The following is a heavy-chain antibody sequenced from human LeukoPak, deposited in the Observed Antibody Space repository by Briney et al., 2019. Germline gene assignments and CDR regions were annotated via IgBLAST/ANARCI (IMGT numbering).Heavy chain of an antibody. CDR3: ARDLSYNWNDGDAFDI. Sequence: SETLSLTCTVSGGSISSSSYYWGWIRQPPGKGLEWIGSIYYSGSTYYNPSLKSRVTISVDTSKNQFSLKLSSVTAADTAVYYCARDLSYNWNDGDAFDIWGQGTMVTVSS. D-gene: IGHD1-20*01. J-gene: IGHJ3*02. V-gene: IGHV4-39*07. CDR1: GGSISSSSYY. CDR2: IYYSGST.